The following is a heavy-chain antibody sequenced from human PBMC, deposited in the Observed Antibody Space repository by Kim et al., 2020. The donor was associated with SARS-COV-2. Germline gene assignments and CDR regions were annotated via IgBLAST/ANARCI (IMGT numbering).Heavy chain of an antibody. D-gene: IGHD6-13*01. CDR1: GGSISSYY. CDR3: ARDRYSSSWLQESYGMDV. CDR2: IYYSGST. V-gene: IGHV4-59*01. Sequence: SETLSLTCTVSGGSISSYYWSWIRQPPGKGLEWIGYIYYSGSTNYNPSLKSRVTISVDTSKNQFSLKLSSVTAADTAVYYCARDRYSSSWLQESYGMDVWGQGTTVTVSS. J-gene: IGHJ6*02.